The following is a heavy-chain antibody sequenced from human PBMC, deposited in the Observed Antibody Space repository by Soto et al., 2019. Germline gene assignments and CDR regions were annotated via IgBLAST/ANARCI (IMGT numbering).Heavy chain of an antibody. Sequence: SETLSLTCAVYGGSFSGYYWSWIRQPPGKGLEWIGEINHSGSTNYNPSLKSRVTISVDTSKNQFYLKLSSVTAADTAVYYCARVTDFWSGYYPITPYFDYWGQGTLVTVSS. CDR3: ARVTDFWSGYYPITPYFDY. D-gene: IGHD3-3*01. CDR1: GGSFSGYY. J-gene: IGHJ4*02. V-gene: IGHV4-34*01. CDR2: INHSGST.